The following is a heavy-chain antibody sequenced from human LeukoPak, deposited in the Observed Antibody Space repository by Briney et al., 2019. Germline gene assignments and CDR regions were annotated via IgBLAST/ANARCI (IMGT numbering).Heavy chain of an antibody. Sequence: SVKVSCKASGGTFSSYAISWVRQAPGQGLEWTGGIIPIFGTANYAQKFQGRVTITADESTSTAYMELSSLRSEDTAVYYCARGLYGDPGYYYYYYMDVWGKGTTVTVSS. J-gene: IGHJ6*03. V-gene: IGHV1-69*01. CDR2: IIPIFGTA. CDR1: GGTFSSYA. D-gene: IGHD4-17*01. CDR3: ARGLYGDPGYYYYYYMDV.